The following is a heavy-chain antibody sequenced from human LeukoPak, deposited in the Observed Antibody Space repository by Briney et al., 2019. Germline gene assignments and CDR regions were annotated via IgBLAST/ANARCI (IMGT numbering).Heavy chain of an antibody. V-gene: IGHV4-61*02. CDR1: GGSISSGSYY. CDR3: ARHRGLIAAAEAFDY. CDR2: IYTSGST. Sequence: SQTLSLTCTVSGGSISSGSYYWSWIRQPAGKGLEWIGRIYTSGSTYYNPSLKSRVTISVDTSKNQFSLKLSSVTAADTAVYYCARHRGLIAAAEAFDYWGQGTLVTVSS. D-gene: IGHD6-13*01. J-gene: IGHJ4*02.